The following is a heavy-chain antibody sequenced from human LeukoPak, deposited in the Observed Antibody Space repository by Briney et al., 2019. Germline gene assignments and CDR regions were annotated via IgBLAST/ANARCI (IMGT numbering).Heavy chain of an antibody. CDR3: AIGAHSGVYYYYMDV. CDR2: IYHTGKT. V-gene: IGHV4-39*01. Sequence: PSETLSLTCTVSGGSINSGSHYWGWLRQPPGKGLEWIGSIYHTGKTYYNPSLKSRATMSVDTSKNHFSLTLSSVTAADTAVYYCAIGAHSGVYYYYMDVWGKGTTVTVSS. D-gene: IGHD6-19*01. CDR1: GGSINSGSHY. J-gene: IGHJ6*03.